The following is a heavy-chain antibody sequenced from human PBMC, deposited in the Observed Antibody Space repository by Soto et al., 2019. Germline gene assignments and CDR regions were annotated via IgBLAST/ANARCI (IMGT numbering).Heavy chain of an antibody. Sequence: EVQVLESGGGLVQPGGSLRLSCAASGFTFSSYGMNWVRQAPGKGLEWVSGIRSDGDTTYNAESVQGRFTVSRDGSKNTVYLQMNSLRAEDTAVYYCAKGKGVGATPDGANCWGQGTLVTVSS. CDR2: IRSDGDTT. CDR3: AKGKGVGATPDGANC. D-gene: IGHD1-26*01. CDR1: GFTFSSYG. V-gene: IGHV3-23*01. J-gene: IGHJ4*02.